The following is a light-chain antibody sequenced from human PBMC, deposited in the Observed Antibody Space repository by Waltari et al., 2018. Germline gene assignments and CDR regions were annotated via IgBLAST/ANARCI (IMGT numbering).Light chain of an antibody. CDR2: YAN. CDR3: QQGNSNPWT. Sequence: IQMSQSPSSLSASVGDRVTITCRASQGISSYLNWYQQKPGKAPKLLIYYANSLASGVPSRFSGSGSGTEFTLTISSLQPEDCATYYCQQGNSNPWTFGQGTKVEIK. V-gene: IGKV1-13*02. J-gene: IGKJ1*01. CDR1: QGISSY.